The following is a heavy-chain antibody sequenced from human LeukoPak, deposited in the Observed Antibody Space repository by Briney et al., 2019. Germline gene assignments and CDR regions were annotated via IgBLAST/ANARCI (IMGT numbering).Heavy chain of an antibody. CDR3: ATLVGTGTTPTDY. D-gene: IGHD1-1*01. J-gene: IGHJ4*02. Sequence: GGPLRLSCAASGFTVTKYAMAWVRQAPGKGLEWVSVITAAGDNTDYAESVKGKFTISRENSKNTMSLQMNSLRADDTAVYFCATLVGTGTTPTDYWGQGTLVTVSS. CDR2: ITAAGDNT. CDR1: GFTVTKYA. V-gene: IGHV3-23*01.